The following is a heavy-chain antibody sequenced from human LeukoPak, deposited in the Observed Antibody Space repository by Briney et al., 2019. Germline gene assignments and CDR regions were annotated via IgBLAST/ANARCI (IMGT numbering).Heavy chain of an antibody. Sequence: GSSVKVSCKASGGTFSSYAISWVRQAPGQGLEWMGRIIPILGIANYAQKFQGRVTITADKSTSTAYMELSSLRSEDTAVYYCARVPTMIVVAQNAFDIWGQGTMVTVSS. CDR3: ARVPTMIVVAQNAFDI. CDR2: IIPILGIA. CDR1: GGTFSSYA. J-gene: IGHJ3*02. V-gene: IGHV1-69*04. D-gene: IGHD3-22*01.